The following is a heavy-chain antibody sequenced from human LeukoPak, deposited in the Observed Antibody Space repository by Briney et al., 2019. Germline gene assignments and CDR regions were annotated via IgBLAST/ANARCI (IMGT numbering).Heavy chain of an antibody. J-gene: IGHJ4*01. V-gene: IGHV4-59*08. D-gene: IGHD5-12*01. CDR1: GDSVSSYC. Sequence: PAETPSLTCPVSGDSVSSYCWNWIRRPPGEGLEWMGYIYYTGSTSYNPSLKSRVTISLDTSKSQFSLRLTSVTAADTAVYYCASHGSSGHDPLTWGQGTLVTVSS. CDR2: IYYTGST. CDR3: ASHGSSGHDPLT.